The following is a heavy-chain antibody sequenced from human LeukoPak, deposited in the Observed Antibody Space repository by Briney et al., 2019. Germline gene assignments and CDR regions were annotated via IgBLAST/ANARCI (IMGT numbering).Heavy chain of an antibody. Sequence: ASVKVSCKASGYSFTGYYIHWVQQAPGQGLDYVGWINPNSGGTNYPQRFQDRVSMTRDTSISTAYMEVSRLTSDDTAVYYCVRASSGWAFDSWGQGTLVTVSS. V-gene: IGHV1-2*02. CDR2: INPNSGGT. D-gene: IGHD6-19*01. CDR3: VRASSGWAFDS. CDR1: GYSFTGYY. J-gene: IGHJ4*02.